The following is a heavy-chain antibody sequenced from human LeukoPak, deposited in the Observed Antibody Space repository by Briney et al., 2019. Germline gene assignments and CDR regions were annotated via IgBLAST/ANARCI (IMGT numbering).Heavy chain of an antibody. Sequence: GGSLRLSCSASGFTFSSNSMHWVRQVPGKGLEYVAAISSNGGDSYYADSVKGRFTISRDNSKNTLYLQMSSLRTEDTAVYYCVRSSASSGPNCFDPWGQGTLVTVSS. CDR2: ISSNGGDS. V-gene: IGHV3-64D*06. D-gene: IGHD3-10*01. CDR1: GFTFSSNS. CDR3: VRSSASSGPNCFDP. J-gene: IGHJ5*02.